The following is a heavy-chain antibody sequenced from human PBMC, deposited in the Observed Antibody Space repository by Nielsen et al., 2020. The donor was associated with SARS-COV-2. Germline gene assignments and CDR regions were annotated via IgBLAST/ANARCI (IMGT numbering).Heavy chain of an antibody. Sequence: GESLKISCAASGFTFSSYWMSWVRQAPGKGLEWVANIKQDGSEKYYVDSVEGRFPISRDNAKNSLFLQMNSLRAEDTAVYYCARDVFYDTGAFDIWGQGTMVTVSS. CDR3: ARDVFYDTGAFDI. J-gene: IGHJ3*02. CDR2: IKQDGSEK. V-gene: IGHV3-7*01. D-gene: IGHD2/OR15-2a*01. CDR1: GFTFSSYW.